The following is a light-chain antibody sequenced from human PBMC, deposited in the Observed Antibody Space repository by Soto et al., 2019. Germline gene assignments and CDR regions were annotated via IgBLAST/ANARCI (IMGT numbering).Light chain of an antibody. Sequence: QSVLTQSPSVSAAPGQKVTISCSGSSSNIGNNYVSWYQQLPGTAPKLLIYDNNKRPSGIPDRFSGSRSGTSASLVISGLQTEDEADYHCAAWDDSLNGPAFGGGTKVTVL. J-gene: IGLJ2*01. CDR1: SSNIGNNY. CDR2: DNN. CDR3: AAWDDSLNGPA. V-gene: IGLV1-51*01.